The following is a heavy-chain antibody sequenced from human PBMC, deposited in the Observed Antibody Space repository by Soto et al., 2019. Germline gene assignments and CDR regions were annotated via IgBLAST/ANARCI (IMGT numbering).Heavy chain of an antibody. D-gene: IGHD3-16*02. CDR1: GGTFSSYA. CDR3: ARSSALTFGGVIGQYGY. J-gene: IGHJ4*02. Sequence: QVQLVQSGAEVKKPGSSVKVSCKASGGTFSSYAISWVRQAPGQGLEWMGGIIPIFGTANYAQKFQGRVTITADESTSTAHMELSRLRSEDTAVYYCARSSALTFGGVIGQYGYWGQGTLVTVSS. V-gene: IGHV1-69*01. CDR2: IIPIFGTA.